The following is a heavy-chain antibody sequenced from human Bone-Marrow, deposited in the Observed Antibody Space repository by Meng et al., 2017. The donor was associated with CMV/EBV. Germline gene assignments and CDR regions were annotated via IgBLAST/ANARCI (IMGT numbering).Heavy chain of an antibody. J-gene: IGHJ6*02. CDR3: ARDCSSTSCYTPRYGMDV. D-gene: IGHD2-2*02. V-gene: IGHV4-59*01. CDR1: GGSIGSYY. CDR2: IYYSGST. Sequence: SETLSLTCTVSGGSIGSYYWSWIRQPPGKGLEWIGYIYYSGSTNYNPSLKSRVTISVDTSKNQFSLKLSSVTAADTAVYYCARDCSSTSCYTPRYGMDVWGQGTTVTVSS.